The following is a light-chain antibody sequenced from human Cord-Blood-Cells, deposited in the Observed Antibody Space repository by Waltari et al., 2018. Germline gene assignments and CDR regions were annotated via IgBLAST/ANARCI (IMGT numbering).Light chain of an antibody. CDR3: QQFNNYPFT. V-gene: IGKV1D-13*01. CDR2: DAS. CDR1: QGISSA. J-gene: IGKJ3*01. Sequence: AIQLTQSPSSLSASVGDRVTITCPASQGISSALAWYQQKPGKAPKLLIYDASSLESGVPSRFSGSGSGTDFTLTISRLQPEDFATYYCQQFNNYPFTFGPGTKVDIK.